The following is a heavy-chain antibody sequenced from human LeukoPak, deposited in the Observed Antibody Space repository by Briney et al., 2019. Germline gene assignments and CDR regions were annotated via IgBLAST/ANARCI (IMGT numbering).Heavy chain of an antibody. CDR2: IRYDGSNK. CDR1: GFTFSSYG. D-gene: IGHD3-22*01. J-gene: IGHJ4*02. V-gene: IGHV3-30*02. Sequence: GGSLRLSCAASGFTFSSYGMHWVRQAPGKGLEWVAFIRYDGSNKYYADPVKGRFTISRDNSKNTLYLQMNSLRAEDTAVYYCAKAGPYYYDSSGSIDYWGQGTLVTVSS. CDR3: AKAGPYYYDSSGSIDY.